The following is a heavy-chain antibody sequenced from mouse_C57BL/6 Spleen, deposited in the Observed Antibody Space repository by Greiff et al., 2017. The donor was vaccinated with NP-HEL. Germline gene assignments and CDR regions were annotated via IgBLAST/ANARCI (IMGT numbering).Heavy chain of an antibody. CDR3: ARMGSYYAMDY. Sequence: QVQLQQPGAELVRPGSSVKLSCKASGYTFTSYWMHWVKQRPIQGLEWIGNIDPSDSETHYNQKFKDKATLTVDKSSSTAYMQLSSLTSEDSAVYYCARMGSYYAMDYWGQGTSVTVSS. CDR2: IDPSDSET. D-gene: IGHD2-3*01. J-gene: IGHJ4*01. V-gene: IGHV1-52*01. CDR1: GYTFTSYW.